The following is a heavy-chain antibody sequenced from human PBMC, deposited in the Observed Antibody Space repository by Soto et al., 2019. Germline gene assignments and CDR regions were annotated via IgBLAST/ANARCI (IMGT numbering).Heavy chain of an antibody. CDR3: ARDASLGVVVVNRGRYGMDV. J-gene: IGHJ6*02. V-gene: IGHV4-31*03. CDR2: IYYSGST. CDR1: GGSISSGGYY. Sequence: SETLSLTCTVSGGSISSGGYYWSWIRQHPGKGLEWIGYIYYSGSTYYNPSLKSRVTISVDTSKNQFSLKLSSVTAADTAVYYCARDASLGVVVVNRGRYGMDVWGQGTTVTVSS. D-gene: IGHD2-15*01.